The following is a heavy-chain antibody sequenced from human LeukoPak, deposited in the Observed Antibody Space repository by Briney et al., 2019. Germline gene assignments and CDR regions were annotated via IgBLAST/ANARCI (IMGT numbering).Heavy chain of an antibody. CDR1: GGSISSYY. D-gene: IGHD1-14*01. J-gene: IGHJ3*02. V-gene: IGHV4-4*07. CDR2: IYISGST. CDR3: ALAGGTTIDAFDI. Sequence: SQTLSLTCTVSGGSISSYYWSWIRQPAGKGLEWIGRIYISGSTNYNPSLKSRVTMSVDTSKNQFSLKLSSVTAADTAVYYCALAGGTTIDAFDIWSQWTMVTVSS.